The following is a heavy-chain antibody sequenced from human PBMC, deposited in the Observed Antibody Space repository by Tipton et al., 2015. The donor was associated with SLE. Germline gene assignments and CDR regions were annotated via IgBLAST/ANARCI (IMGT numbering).Heavy chain of an antibody. V-gene: IGHV4-61*01. CDR2: IYYSGST. Sequence: TLSLTCTVSGGSVSSGSYYWSWIRQPPGKGLEWIGYIYYSGSTNYNPSLKSRVTISVDTSKNQFSLKLSSVTAADTAVYYCARRGIAAAGPTFDYWGQGTLVTVSS. D-gene: IGHD6-13*01. CDR1: GGSVSSGSYY. J-gene: IGHJ4*02. CDR3: ARRGIAAAGPTFDY.